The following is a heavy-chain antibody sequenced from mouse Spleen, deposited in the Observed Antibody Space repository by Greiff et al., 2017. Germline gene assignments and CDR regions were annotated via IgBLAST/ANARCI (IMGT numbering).Heavy chain of an antibody. V-gene: IGHV2-2*01. CDR1: GFSLTSYG. CDR3: ARNSRGYDYDGYYFDY. Sequence: QVQLKESGPGLVQPSQSLSITCTVSGFSLTSYGVHWVRQSPGKGLEWLGVIWSGGSTDYNAAFISRLSISKDNSKSQVFFKMNSLQADDTAIYYCARNSRGYDYDGYYFDYWGQGTTLTVSS. D-gene: IGHD2-4*01. J-gene: IGHJ2*01. CDR2: IWSGGST.